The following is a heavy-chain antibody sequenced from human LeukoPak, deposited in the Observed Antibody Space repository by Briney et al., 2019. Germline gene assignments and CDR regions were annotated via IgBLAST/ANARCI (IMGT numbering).Heavy chain of an antibody. CDR2: ISAYNGNT. V-gene: IGHV1-18*01. Sequence: ASVKVSCKASGYTFTSYGISWVRQAPGQGLEWMGWISAYNGNTNYAQKLQGRVTMTTDTSTSTAYMELRSLRSEDTAVYYCAGALRYYYDSSGYPLGYWGQGTLVTVSS. J-gene: IGHJ4*02. CDR1: GYTFTSYG. D-gene: IGHD3-22*01. CDR3: AGALRYYYDSSGYPLGY.